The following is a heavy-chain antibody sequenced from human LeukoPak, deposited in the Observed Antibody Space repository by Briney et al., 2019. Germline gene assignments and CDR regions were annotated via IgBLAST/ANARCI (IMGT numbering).Heavy chain of an antibody. V-gene: IGHV3-21*01. J-gene: IGHJ2*01. D-gene: IGHD6-6*01. Sequence: PGGSLRLSCAASGFTFSSYNMNWVRQAPGKGLEWVSSISSGSGYKHADSLKGRFTISRDNAKNSLYLQMNSLSAEDTAVYYCATGSSSYWYFDLWGRGTLVTVSS. CDR3: ATGSSSYWYFDL. CDR2: ISSGSGY. CDR1: GFTFSSYN.